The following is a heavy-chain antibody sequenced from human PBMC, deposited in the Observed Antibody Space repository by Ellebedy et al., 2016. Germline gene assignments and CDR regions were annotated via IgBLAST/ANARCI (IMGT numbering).Heavy chain of an antibody. CDR1: GGSFSGYY. D-gene: IGHD3-3*01. V-gene: IGHV4-34*01. CDR2: INHSGST. Sequence: SETLSLTXAVYGGSFSGYYWSWIRQPPGKGLEWIGEINHSGSTNYNPSLKSRVTISVDTSKNQFSLKLSSVTAADTAVYYCARGRGIFGVVIILTWFDPWGQGTLVTVSS. CDR3: ARGRGIFGVVIILTWFDP. J-gene: IGHJ5*02.